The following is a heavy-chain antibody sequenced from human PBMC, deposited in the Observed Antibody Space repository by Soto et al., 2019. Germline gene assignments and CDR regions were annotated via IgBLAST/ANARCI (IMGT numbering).Heavy chain of an antibody. Sequence: QVQLVESGGGVVQPGRSLRLSCAASGFTFSSYAMHWVRQAPGKGLEWVAVISYDGSNKYYADSVKGRFTISRDNSKNTLYLQMNSLRAEDTAVYYCARDAYSSSWYFDYWGQGTLVTVSS. CDR2: ISYDGSNK. V-gene: IGHV3-30-3*01. D-gene: IGHD6-13*01. CDR3: ARDAYSSSWYFDY. CDR1: GFTFSSYA. J-gene: IGHJ4*02.